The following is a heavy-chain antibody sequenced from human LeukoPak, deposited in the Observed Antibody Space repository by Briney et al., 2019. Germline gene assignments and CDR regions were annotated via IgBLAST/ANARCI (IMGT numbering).Heavy chain of an antibody. D-gene: IGHD3-22*01. CDR3: ARSNPLGYYDSSGYHRRNWFDP. CDR2: INHSGST. J-gene: IGHJ5*02. Sequence: SETLSLTCAVYGGSFSGYYWSWIRQPPGKGLEWIGEINHSGSTNYNPSLKSRVTISVDTSKNQFSLKLSPVTAADTAVYYCARSNPLGYYDSSGYHRRNWFDPWGQGTLVTVSS. V-gene: IGHV4-34*01. CDR1: GGSFSGYY.